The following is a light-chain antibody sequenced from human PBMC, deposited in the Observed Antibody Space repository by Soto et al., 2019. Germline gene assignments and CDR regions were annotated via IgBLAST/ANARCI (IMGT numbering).Light chain of an antibody. CDR2: DTS. J-gene: IGKJ5*01. CDR3: HQRNK. V-gene: IGKV3-11*01. Sequence: EAVFTQSPATLSLAPWERATLSCMASQFLSSYLAWYPQKPVQPPRLLIYDTSNRATGIPARFSGRQSGTDFTLTIRSQEPEDFGDYFNHQRNKFGQGTRLEIK. CDR1: QFLSSY.